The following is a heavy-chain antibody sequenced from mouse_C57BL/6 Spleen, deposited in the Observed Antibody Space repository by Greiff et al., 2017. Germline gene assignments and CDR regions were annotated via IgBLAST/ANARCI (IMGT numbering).Heavy chain of an antibody. CDR1: GFSLTSYG. CDR3: AREDYGYLYAMDY. D-gene: IGHD2-2*01. V-gene: IGHV2-2*01. CDR2: IWSGGST. Sequence: VQLQQPGPGLVQPSPSLSITCTVSGFSLTSYGVHWVRQSPGQGLEWLGVIWSGGSTDYNADFISRLSISKDNSKSQVFFKMNSLQADDTAIYYCAREDYGYLYAMDYWGQGTSVTVSS. J-gene: IGHJ4*01.